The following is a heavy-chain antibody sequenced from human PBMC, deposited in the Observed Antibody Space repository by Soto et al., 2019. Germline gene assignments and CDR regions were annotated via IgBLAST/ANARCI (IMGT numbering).Heavy chain of an antibody. Sequence: ALRLSCTASGFTLDDYAMPWGRQAPGWVLYLFSAISWNSGSLGYADSVKGRLTISRDNAQNSLYLQMNSLTADDTALYYCSRGTAAGPLYNCFDPWGQGTLDAVSS. V-gene: IGHV3-9*01. CDR3: SRGTAAGPLYNCFDP. J-gene: IGHJ5*02. D-gene: IGHD6-13*01. CDR2: ISWNSGSL. CDR1: GFTLDDYA.